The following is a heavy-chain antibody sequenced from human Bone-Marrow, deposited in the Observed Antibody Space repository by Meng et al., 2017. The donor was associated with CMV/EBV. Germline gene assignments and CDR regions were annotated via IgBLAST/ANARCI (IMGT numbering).Heavy chain of an antibody. D-gene: IGHD3-22*01. CDR3: AKEGDSSGFRGYFDY. CDR2: ISWDGGST. V-gene: IGHV3-43D*03. Sequence: GGSLRLSCAASGFTFDDYAMHWVRQAPGKGLEWVSLISWDGGSTYYADSVKGRFTISRDNSKNSLYLQMNSLRAEDTALYYCAKEGDSSGFRGYFDYWGQGTLVTGSS. J-gene: IGHJ4*02. CDR1: GFTFDDYA.